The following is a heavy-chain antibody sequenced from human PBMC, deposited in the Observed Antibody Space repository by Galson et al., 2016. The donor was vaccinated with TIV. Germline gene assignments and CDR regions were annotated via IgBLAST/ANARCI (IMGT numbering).Heavy chain of an antibody. V-gene: IGHV3-9*01. CDR3: TRGGMQLRTSVAFDL. Sequence: SLRLSCASSGFSFQNYAIHWVRQPPGKGLEWVSGIDWNGENIGYADSVKGRFTISRDNAKNSLYVQMNSRRHDDTALYFCTRGGMQLRTSVAFDLWGQGTMVTVSS. CDR2: IDWNGENI. D-gene: IGHD3-16*01. CDR1: GFSFQNYA. J-gene: IGHJ3*01.